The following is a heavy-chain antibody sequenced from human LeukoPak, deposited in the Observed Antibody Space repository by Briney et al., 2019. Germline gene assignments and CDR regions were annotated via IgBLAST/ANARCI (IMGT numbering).Heavy chain of an antibody. J-gene: IGHJ4*02. CDR2: IINTGST. Sequence: PSESLSPSSAVSMVGLSVDSSGRGRQPPGKGLEWVGYIINTGSTNYNSSLESRGTISVDASKIQFSQKAVYWCAGYTAVYDCAILTGDQRGAYWGQGTLVTVSS. V-gene: IGHV4-59*01. D-gene: IGHD7-27*01. CDR3: AILTGDQRGAY. CDR1: VGLSVDS.